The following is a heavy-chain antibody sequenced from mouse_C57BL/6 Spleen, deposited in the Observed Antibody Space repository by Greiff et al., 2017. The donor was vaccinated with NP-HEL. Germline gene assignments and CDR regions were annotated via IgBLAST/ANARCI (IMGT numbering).Heavy chain of an antibody. CDR3: AREDGYPFAY. CDR2: ISSGSSTI. Sequence: EVKLEESGGGLVKPGGSLKLSCAASGFTFSDYGMHWVRQAPEKGLEWVAYISSGSSTIYYADTVKGRFTISRDNAKNTLFLQMTSLRSEDTAMYYCAREDGYPFAYWGQGTLVTVSA. D-gene: IGHD2-3*01. J-gene: IGHJ3*01. CDR1: GFTFSDYG. V-gene: IGHV5-17*01.